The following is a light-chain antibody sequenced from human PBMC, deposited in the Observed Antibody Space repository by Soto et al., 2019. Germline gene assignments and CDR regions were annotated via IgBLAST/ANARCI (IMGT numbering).Light chain of an antibody. Sequence: DIHMTQSPSPLSASVADTVTITCRASQSINSWVDWIQQKPGKAPNVLIYDASTLASGVPSRFSGSGSGTEFTLTIDSRQPDDVATYYCQRYNAFSQTFGQGTKVEI. CDR3: QRYNAFSQT. V-gene: IGKV1-5*01. J-gene: IGKJ1*01. CDR1: QSINSW. CDR2: DAS.